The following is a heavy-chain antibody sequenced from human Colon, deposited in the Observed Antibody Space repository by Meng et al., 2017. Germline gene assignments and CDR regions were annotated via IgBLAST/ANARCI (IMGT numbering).Heavy chain of an antibody. Sequence: ASVKVSCKASGYTFTNYYMHCVRQAPGQGLEWMGIINTSVGYTSHAQKFQGRVTMTRDTSTSTVHMEVSSLRSADTAVYYCARASRVLGGFDYWGQGTLVTVSS. D-gene: IGHD3-16*01. CDR3: ARASRVLGGFDY. CDR2: INTSVGYT. CDR1: GYTFTNYY. V-gene: IGHV1-46*01. J-gene: IGHJ4*02.